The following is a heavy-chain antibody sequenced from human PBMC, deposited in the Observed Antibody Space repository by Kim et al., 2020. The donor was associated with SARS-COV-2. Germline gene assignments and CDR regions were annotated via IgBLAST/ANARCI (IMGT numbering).Heavy chain of an antibody. CDR2: INPNSGGT. D-gene: IGHD6-19*01. CDR3: ARVRARAEAPRYGMDV. CDR1: GYTFTGYY. Sequence: ASVKVSCKASGYTFTGYYMHWVRQAPGQGLEWMGWINPNSGGTNYAQKFQGWVTMTRDTSISTAYMELSRLRSDDTAVYYCARVRARAEAPRYGMDVWGQGTTVTVSS. J-gene: IGHJ6*02. V-gene: IGHV1-2*04.